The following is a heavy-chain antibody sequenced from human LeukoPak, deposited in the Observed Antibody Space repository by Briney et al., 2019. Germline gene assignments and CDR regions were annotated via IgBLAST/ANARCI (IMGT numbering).Heavy chain of an antibody. Sequence: GGSLRLSCAASGFTFSNAWMSWVRQAPGKGLEWVGRIKSKTDGGTTDYAAPVKGRFTISRDDSKNTLYLQMNSLKTEDTAVYYCTTDGDYGDTHLVYWGQGTLVTVSS. CDR3: TTDGDYGDTHLVY. J-gene: IGHJ4*02. V-gene: IGHV3-15*01. D-gene: IGHD4-17*01. CDR2: IKSKTDGGTT. CDR1: GFTFSNAW.